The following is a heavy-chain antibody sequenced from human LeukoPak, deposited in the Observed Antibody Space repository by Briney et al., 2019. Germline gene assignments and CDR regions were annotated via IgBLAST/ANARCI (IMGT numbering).Heavy chain of an antibody. J-gene: IGHJ4*02. D-gene: IGHD5-18*01. Sequence: SETLSLTCAVYGGSFSGYYWNWIRQPPGKGLEWIGEINHSGSTNYNPSLKSRVTISVDTSKNQFSLKLSSVTAADTAVYYCARRDVDTAFGSKDYWGQGTLVTVSS. CDR3: ARRDVDTAFGSKDY. CDR2: INHSGST. V-gene: IGHV4-34*01. CDR1: GGSFSGYY.